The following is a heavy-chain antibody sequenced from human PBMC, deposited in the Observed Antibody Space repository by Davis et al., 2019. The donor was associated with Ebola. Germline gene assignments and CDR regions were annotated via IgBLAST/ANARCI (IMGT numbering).Heavy chain of an antibody. CDR1: GGYISPYY. CDR2: IYHTGST. V-gene: IGHV4-59*01. CDR3: ARETEISPDAFDS. D-gene: IGHD5-24*01. Sequence: PSETLSLTCTVSGGYISPYYWSWIRQPPGKGLEWIGYIYHTGSTKSNPSLKNRVTMSVDTSKNQISLELSSVSAADTAVYYCARETEISPDAFDSWGPGTMVTVSS. J-gene: IGHJ3*02.